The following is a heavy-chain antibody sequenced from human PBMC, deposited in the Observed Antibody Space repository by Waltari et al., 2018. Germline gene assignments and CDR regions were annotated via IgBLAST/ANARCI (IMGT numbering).Heavy chain of an antibody. D-gene: IGHD7-27*01. CDR1: GFTFSSYG. Sequence: QVQLVESGGGVVQPGRSLRLSCAASGFTFSSYGMHWVRQAPGKGLEWVAVIWYDGSNKYDAESVKGRFTISRDNSKNTLYLQMNSLRAEDTAVYYCAKDGEAHYYYYMDVWGKGTTVTVSS. J-gene: IGHJ6*03. V-gene: IGHV3-30*18. CDR2: IWYDGSNK. CDR3: AKDGEAHYYYYMDV.